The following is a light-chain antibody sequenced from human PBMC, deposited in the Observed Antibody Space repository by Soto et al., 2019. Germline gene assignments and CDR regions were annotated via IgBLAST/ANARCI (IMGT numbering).Light chain of an antibody. CDR1: QGISNW. Sequence: DIQMTQSPSTLSASIGDTVTVACRASQGISNWLAWYQQKPGKAPKLLIFHASSLESGVPSRFSGSGSGTEFTLTISSLQSDYFATYYCQQYSSYPTFGQGTKVDIK. J-gene: IGKJ1*01. V-gene: IGKV1-5*01. CDR2: HAS. CDR3: QQYSSYPT.